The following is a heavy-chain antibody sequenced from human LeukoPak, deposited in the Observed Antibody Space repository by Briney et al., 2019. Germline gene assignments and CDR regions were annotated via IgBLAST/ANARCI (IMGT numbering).Heavy chain of an antibody. V-gene: IGHV1-46*01. CDR1: GYTFTSYY. CDR3: AREDVPYYFDY. CDR2: INPSGGST. J-gene: IGHJ4*02. Sequence: ASVKVSCEASGYTFTSYYMHWVRQAPGQGLEWMGIINPSGGSTSYAQKFQGRVTMTRDTSTSTVYMELSSLRSEDTAVYYCAREDVPYYFDYWGQGTLVTVSS.